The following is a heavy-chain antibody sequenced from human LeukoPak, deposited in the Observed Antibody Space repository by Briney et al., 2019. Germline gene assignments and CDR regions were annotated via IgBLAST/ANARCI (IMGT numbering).Heavy chain of an antibody. CDR3: ARDHDFWPSGD. Sequence: AGGSLRLSCAASGFTFRSYWMSWVRQAPGKGLEWVANIKQDGSEKYYVDSVKGRFTISRDNAKNSLYLQMNSLRAEDTAVYYCARDHDFWPSGDWGQGTLVTVSS. D-gene: IGHD3-3*01. J-gene: IGHJ4*02. V-gene: IGHV3-7*01. CDR1: GFTFRSYW. CDR2: IKQDGSEK.